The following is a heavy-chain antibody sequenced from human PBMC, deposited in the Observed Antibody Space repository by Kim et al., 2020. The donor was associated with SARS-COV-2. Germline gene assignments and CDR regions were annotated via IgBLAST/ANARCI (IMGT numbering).Heavy chain of an antibody. D-gene: IGHD3-10*01. CDR1: GFTFSSYA. CDR2: ITYDGSNK. Sequence: GGSLRLSCAASGFTFSSYAMHWVRQAPGKGLEWVSVITYDGSNKYYTDSVKGRFTISRDNSKNTLYLQMNSLRAEDTAVYYCAREQAGGFDYWGQGTLVTVSS. J-gene: IGHJ4*02. V-gene: IGHV3-30-3*01. CDR3: AREQAGGFDY.